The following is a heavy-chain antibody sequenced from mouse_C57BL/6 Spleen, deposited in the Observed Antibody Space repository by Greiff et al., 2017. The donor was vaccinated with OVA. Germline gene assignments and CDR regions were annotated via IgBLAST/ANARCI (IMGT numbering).Heavy chain of an antibody. CDR1: GFTFTDYY. CDR2: IDTEAGGT. CDR3: ARWTLCGSREYYYDY. J-gene: IGHJ2*01. Sequence: EVQLQQSGAELVKPGASVKLSCTASGFTFTDYYMHWVKQRPEQGLEWIGRIDTEAGGTKYDPNFKGKATITADTSSNTAYMQLSSLTSEDTAVYYCARWTLCGSREYYYDYWGQGATLTVS. D-gene: IGHD1-1*01. V-gene: IGHV14-2*01.